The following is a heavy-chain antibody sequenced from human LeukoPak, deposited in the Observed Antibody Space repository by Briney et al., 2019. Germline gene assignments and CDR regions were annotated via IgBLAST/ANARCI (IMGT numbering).Heavy chain of an antibody. Sequence: GGSLRLSCAASGFTFSSYWMHWVRQAPGKGLAWVSRINSDGSSTTYADSVKGRFTISRDNAKNTVYLQMNSLRAEDTAVYYCARVTVGAFDYWGQGTLVTVSS. CDR2: INSDGSST. V-gene: IGHV3-74*01. J-gene: IGHJ4*02. CDR1: GFTFSSYW. D-gene: IGHD1-26*01. CDR3: ARVTVGAFDY.